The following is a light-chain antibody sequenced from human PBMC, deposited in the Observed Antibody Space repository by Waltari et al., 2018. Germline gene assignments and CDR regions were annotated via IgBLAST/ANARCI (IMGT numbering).Light chain of an antibody. CDR3: QQYNTYSPPWT. J-gene: IGKJ1*01. Sequence: DVQMTQSPSTLSASVGDRVTITCRASQSISDPLAWYQQKPGEAPKLLIYKTFTLKSGVPSRFSGSGSGTEFTLTISSLQPDDFATYYCQQYNTYSPPWTFGQGTKVEI. CDR1: QSISDP. CDR2: KTF. V-gene: IGKV1-5*03.